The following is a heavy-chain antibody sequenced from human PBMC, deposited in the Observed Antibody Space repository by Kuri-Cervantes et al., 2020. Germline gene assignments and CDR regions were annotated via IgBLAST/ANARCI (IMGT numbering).Heavy chain of an antibody. CDR3: ARGTHGATALDY. J-gene: IGHJ4*02. D-gene: IGHD1-26*01. Sequence: SETLSLTCIVSGGSISNSNYYWGWIRQPPGKGLEWIGSIYYSGTTYYNPSLKSRVTISVDTSKNQFSLKLSSVTAADTAVYYCARGTHGATALDYWGQGTLVTVSS. CDR1: GGSISNSNYY. CDR2: IYYSGTT. V-gene: IGHV4-39*07.